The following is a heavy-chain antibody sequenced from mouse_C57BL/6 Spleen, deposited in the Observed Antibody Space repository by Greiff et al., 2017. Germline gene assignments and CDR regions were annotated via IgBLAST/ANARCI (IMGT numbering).Heavy chain of an antibody. CDR1: GYAFSSSW. J-gene: IGHJ3*01. CDR3: ARSLYDYGWFAY. D-gene: IGHD2-4*01. V-gene: IGHV1-82*01. CDR2: IYPGDGDT. Sequence: QVQLQQSGAELVKPGASVKISCKASGYAFSSSWMNWVKQRPGKGLEWIGRIYPGDGDTNYNGKFKGKATLTADKSSSTAYMQLSSLTSEDSAVYFCARSLYDYGWFAYWGQGTLVTVSA.